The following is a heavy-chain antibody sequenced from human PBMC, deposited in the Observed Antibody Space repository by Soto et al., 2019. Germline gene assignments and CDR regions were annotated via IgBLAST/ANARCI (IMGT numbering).Heavy chain of an antibody. J-gene: IGHJ6*02. CDR2: IIPIFGTA. Sequence: GASVKVSCKASGGTFSSYAISWVRQAPGQGLEWMGGIIPIFGTANYAQKFQGRVTITADESTSTAYMELSSLRPEDTAVYYCATYCSSTGCQPYGYYYYGMDVWGQGTTVTVSS. CDR3: ATYCSSTGCQPYGYYYYGMDV. V-gene: IGHV1-69*13. D-gene: IGHD2-2*01. CDR1: GGTFSSYA.